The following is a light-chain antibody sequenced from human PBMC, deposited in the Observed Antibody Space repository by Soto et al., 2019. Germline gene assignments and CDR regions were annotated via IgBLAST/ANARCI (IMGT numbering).Light chain of an antibody. CDR2: LGS. J-gene: IGKJ1*01. Sequence: DIVMTQSPLSLPVTPGEPASISCRSSQSLLHSNGYNYLDWYLQKPGQSPQLLIYLGSNRASGVPDRFSGSGSGTDFTLNISRVEAEDVGVYYCMQPLQSWTFGQGTKV. CDR3: MQPLQSWT. CDR1: QSLLHSNGYNY. V-gene: IGKV2-28*01.